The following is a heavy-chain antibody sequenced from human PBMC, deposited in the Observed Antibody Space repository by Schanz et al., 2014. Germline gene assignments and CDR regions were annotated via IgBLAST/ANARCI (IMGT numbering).Heavy chain of an antibody. CDR3: ARGGSGSHYRLDY. J-gene: IGHJ4*02. CDR2: ISSSSSTR. D-gene: IGHD1-26*01. Sequence: EVQLVESGGGLVQPGGSLRLSCTASGFTFSDYWMSWVRQAPGKGLEWVSYISSSSSTRYYADSMKGRFTVSRDNAENALYLQMNSLRAEDTGLYFCARGGSGSHYRLDYWGQGTLVTVSS. CDR1: GFTFSDYW. V-gene: IGHV3-48*01.